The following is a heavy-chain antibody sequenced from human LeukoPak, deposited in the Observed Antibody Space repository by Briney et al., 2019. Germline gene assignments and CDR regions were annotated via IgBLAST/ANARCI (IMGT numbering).Heavy chain of an antibody. J-gene: IGHJ6*02. CDR3: ARDQYYDSSGYDYYYYGMDV. Sequence: GGSLRLSCAASGFTFSSYGMHWVRQAPGKGLEWVAVISYDGSNKYYADSVKGRFTISRDNSKNTLYLQMNSLRAEDTAVYYCARDQYYDSSGYDYYYYGMDVWGQGTTVTVSS. CDR2: ISYDGSNK. V-gene: IGHV3-30*03. D-gene: IGHD3-22*01. CDR1: GFTFSSYG.